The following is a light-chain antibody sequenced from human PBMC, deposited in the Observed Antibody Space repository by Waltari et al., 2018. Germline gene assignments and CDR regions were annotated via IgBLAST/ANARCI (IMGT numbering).Light chain of an antibody. CDR1: QSVPTNY. CDR3: QQYGSSSWT. CDR2: GAS. J-gene: IGKJ1*01. Sequence: ETMLTQSPGTLSLSPGERGAPSCRAAQSVPTNYLAWYQQKPGQAPRLLFYGASSRATGIPDRFSGSGSGTDFSLTISRLEPEDSAVYYCQQYGSSSWTFGQGTKVEIK. V-gene: IGKV3-20*01.